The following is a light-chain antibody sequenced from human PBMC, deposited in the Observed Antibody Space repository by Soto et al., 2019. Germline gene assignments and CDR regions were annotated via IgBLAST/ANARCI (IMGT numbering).Light chain of an antibody. CDR2: DAS. V-gene: IGKV3-11*01. CDR3: QHRSSLIT. J-gene: IGKJ5*01. Sequence: EIVLTQSPATLSLSPGERATLSCRASQSVSSYLAWYQQKPGQAPSLLIYDASNRATGIPARFSGSGSGTDFTPTSSMLDAEDFAFYYYQHRSSLITFGQGTKLEIK. CDR1: QSVSSY.